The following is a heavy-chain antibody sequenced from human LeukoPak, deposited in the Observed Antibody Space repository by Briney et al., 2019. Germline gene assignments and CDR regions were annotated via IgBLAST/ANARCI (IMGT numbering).Heavy chain of an antibody. CDR1: GGSISSYY. V-gene: IGHV4-59*06. CDR3: ATSPKGNREAFDY. D-gene: IGHD5-24*01. Sequence: SETLSLTCTVSGGSISSYYWSWIRQHPGKGLEWIGYIYYSGSTYYNPSLKSRVTISVDTSKNQFSLKLSSVTAADTAVYYCATSPKGNREAFDYWGQGTLVTVSS. J-gene: IGHJ4*02. CDR2: IYYSGST.